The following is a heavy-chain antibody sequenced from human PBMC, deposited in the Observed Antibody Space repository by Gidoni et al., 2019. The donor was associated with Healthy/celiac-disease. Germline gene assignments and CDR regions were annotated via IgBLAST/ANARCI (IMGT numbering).Heavy chain of an antibody. CDR3: AGAPGSGLSEYFQH. CDR1: GCSISSGGYY. D-gene: IGHD3-10*01. J-gene: IGHJ1*01. V-gene: IGHV4-31*03. CDR2: IYYSGST. Sequence: QVQLQESGPGLVKPLQTLSLTCTVSGCSISSGGYYWSWIRQHPGKGLEWIGYIYYSGSTYYNPSLKSRVTISVDTSKNQFSLKLSSVTAADTAVYYCAGAPGSGLSEYFQHWGQGTLVTVSS.